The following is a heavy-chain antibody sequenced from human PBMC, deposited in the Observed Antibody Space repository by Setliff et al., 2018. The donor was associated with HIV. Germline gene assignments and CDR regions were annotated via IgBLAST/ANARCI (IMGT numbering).Heavy chain of an antibody. J-gene: IGHJ6*02. D-gene: IGHD1-20*01. CDR1: GFTFSSYA. CDR3: ARHDASYYKWNDEVIWNHYGLDV. V-gene: IGHV4-34*01. CDR2: SNQSGSG. Sequence: PGGSLRLSCAASGFTFSSYAMSWIRQPPGKGLEWIGESNQSGSGNYNPSLKSQVTISVDTSKNEFSVKLNSVTAADTAVYYCARHDASYYKWNDEVIWNHYGLDVWGQGTTVTVSS.